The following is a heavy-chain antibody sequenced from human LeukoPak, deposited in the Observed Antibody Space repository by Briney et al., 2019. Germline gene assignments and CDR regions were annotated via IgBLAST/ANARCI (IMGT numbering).Heavy chain of an antibody. CDR2: INHSGST. J-gene: IGHJ4*02. CDR1: GGSFSGYY. V-gene: IGHV4-34*01. D-gene: IGHD3-3*01. CDR3: ARRLWSGYFTGPEAY. Sequence: SETLSLTCAVYGGSFSGYYWSWIRQPPGKGLEWIGEINHSGSTNYNPSLKSRVTISVDTSKNQFSLKLSSVTAADTAVYYCARRLWSGYFTGPEAYWGQGTLVTVSS.